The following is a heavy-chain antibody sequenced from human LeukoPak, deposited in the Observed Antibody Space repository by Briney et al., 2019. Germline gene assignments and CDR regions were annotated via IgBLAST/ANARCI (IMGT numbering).Heavy chain of an antibody. J-gene: IGHJ6*04. CDR1: GFTSSTYA. CDR2: INGGGTT. CDR3: AKIQGSLDV. Sequence: PGGSLRLSCAGSGFTSSTYAVSWVRQAPGKSLEWVSGINGGGTTFYGDSVKGRFTISRDSSQDTVYLQMNSLRAEDPAVYYCAKIQGSLDVWGKGTTVTVSS. V-gene: IGHV3-23*01.